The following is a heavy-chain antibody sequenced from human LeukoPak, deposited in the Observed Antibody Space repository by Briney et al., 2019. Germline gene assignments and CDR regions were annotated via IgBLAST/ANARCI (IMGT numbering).Heavy chain of an antibody. J-gene: IGHJ6*03. D-gene: IGHD1-26*01. CDR2: IYPGDSDT. V-gene: IGHV5-51*01. CDR1: GYSFTSYW. Sequence: GESLKISCKGSGYSFTSYWIGWVRQMPGKGLEWMGIIYPGDSDTRYSPSFQGQVTSSADKSISTAYLQWSSLKASDTAMYYCARLVGATTWYYYYYMDVWGKGTTVTVSS. CDR3: ARLVGATTWYYYYYMDV.